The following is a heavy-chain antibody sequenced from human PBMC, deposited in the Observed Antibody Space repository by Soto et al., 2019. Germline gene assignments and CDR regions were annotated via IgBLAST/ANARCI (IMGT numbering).Heavy chain of an antibody. Sequence: QLQLQESGPGLVKPSETLSLTCTVSGGSISSSSYYWGWIRQPPGKGLEWIGSFYHSGSTYYNPSLKSLVAVSVDTSKKQISLKLNSVTAADTAGYYCARGRIAAAGDSFDYWGQGTLVTVSS. J-gene: IGHJ4*02. V-gene: IGHV4-39*01. CDR3: ARGRIAAAGDSFDY. CDR2: FYHSGST. D-gene: IGHD6-13*01. CDR1: GGSISSSSYY.